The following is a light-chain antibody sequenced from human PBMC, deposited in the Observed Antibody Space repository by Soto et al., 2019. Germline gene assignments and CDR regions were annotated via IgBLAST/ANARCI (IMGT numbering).Light chain of an antibody. CDR2: GAS. V-gene: IGKV3-20*01. CDR1: QSISSSY. J-gene: IGKJ1*01. CDR3: QQYGTSPQT. Sequence: EIVLTQSPGTLSLSPGERATLSCRASQSISSSYLAWYQQKPGQAPRILIYGASNRATGIPDRFSGSGSGTDFTLTISRLEPEDFAVYYCQQYGTSPQTFGQGTTVEIK.